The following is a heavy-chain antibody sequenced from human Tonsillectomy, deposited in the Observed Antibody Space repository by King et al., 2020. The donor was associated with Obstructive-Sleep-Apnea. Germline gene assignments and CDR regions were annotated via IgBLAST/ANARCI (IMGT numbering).Heavy chain of an antibody. J-gene: IGHJ4*02. CDR2: ISDSVSST. D-gene: IGHD2-21*02. CDR1: EFPFANYG. V-gene: IGHV3-23*04. Sequence: VQLVESGGGLVQPGGSLRLSCAASEFPFANYGMGCVRQAPGKGLEWVSSISDSVSSTYYAGSVRGRFTISRDNSMNTLFLQMNSLRADDTAVYYCAKDDGTYCGGDCQPPLDYWGQGTLVTVSS. CDR3: AKDDGTYCGGDCQPPLDY.